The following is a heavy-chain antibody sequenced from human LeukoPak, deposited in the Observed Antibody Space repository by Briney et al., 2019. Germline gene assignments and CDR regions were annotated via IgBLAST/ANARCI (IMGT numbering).Heavy chain of an antibody. D-gene: IGHD6-13*01. CDR1: GFTFTNYW. V-gene: IGHV3-74*01. CDR2: IRSDGSST. J-gene: IGHJ4*02. CDR3: ARDDAAAGIIFDS. Sequence: GGSLRLSCAASGFTFTNYWMHWVRQAPGKGLVWVSRIRSDGSSTNYADSVTGRFTISRDNAKNTPYLQMNSLRAEDTAVYYCARDDAAAGIIFDSWGQGTLVTVSS.